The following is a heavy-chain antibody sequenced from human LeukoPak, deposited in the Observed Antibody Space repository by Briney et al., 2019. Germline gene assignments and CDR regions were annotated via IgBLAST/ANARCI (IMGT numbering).Heavy chain of an antibody. CDR1: GGSISSGDYY. CDR3: ASMPYDFWSGYGYYYMDI. Sequence: SQTVSLTCTVSGGSISSGDYYWSWIRQPPGKGLEWIGYIYYSGSTYYNPSLKSRVTISVDTSNNQFSLKLSSVTAADTAVYYCASMPYDFWSGYGYYYMDIWGKGTTVTVSS. V-gene: IGHV4-30-4*08. CDR2: IYYSGST. J-gene: IGHJ6*03. D-gene: IGHD3-3*01.